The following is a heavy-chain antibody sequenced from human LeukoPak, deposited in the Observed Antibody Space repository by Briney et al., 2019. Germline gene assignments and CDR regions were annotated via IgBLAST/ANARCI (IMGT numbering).Heavy chain of an antibody. CDR3: AVGPLLSAGGGVDP. J-gene: IGHJ5*02. V-gene: IGHV4-59*08. Sequence: SETLSLTCTVSGGSISGYYWSWIRQPPGKGLEWIGYIYYSGSTKYNPSLKSRVTISIDTSKNQFSLKLRSVTAADTAVYYCAVGPLLSAGGGVDPWGQGTLVAVPP. CDR2: IYYSGST. D-gene: IGHD6-13*01. CDR1: GGSISGYY.